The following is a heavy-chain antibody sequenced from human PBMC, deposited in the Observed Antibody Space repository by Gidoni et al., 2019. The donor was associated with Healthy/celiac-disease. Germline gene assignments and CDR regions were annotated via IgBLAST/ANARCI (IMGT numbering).Heavy chain of an antibody. Sequence: QLQLQESGPGLVKPSETLSLTCTVSGGSISSSSYYWGWIRQPPGKGLEWIGSIYYSGSTYYNPSLKSRVTISVDTSKNQFSLKLSSVTAADTAVYYCASDLFGVVIIPRDYWGQGTLVTVSS. CDR2: IYYSGST. J-gene: IGHJ4*02. V-gene: IGHV4-39*01. CDR1: GGSISSSSYY. D-gene: IGHD3-3*01. CDR3: ASDLFGVVIIPRDY.